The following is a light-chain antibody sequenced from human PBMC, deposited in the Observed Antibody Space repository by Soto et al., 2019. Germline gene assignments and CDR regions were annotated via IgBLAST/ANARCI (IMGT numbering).Light chain of an antibody. J-gene: IGLJ1*01. Sequence: DVGGYNYVSWYQQHPGKAPKLMIYDVSHRPSGVSDRFSGSKSGNTASLTISGLQAEDEADYYCSSYTSSSTPFYVFGTGTKVTVL. CDR3: SSYTSSSTPFYV. CDR1: DVGGYNY. V-gene: IGLV2-14*04. CDR2: DVS.